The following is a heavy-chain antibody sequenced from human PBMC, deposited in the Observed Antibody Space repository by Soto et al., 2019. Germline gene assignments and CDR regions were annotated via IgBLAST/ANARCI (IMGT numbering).Heavy chain of an antibody. J-gene: IGHJ6*02. CDR3: TRDSRYGSGLYYGLDV. Sequence: GGSLRLSCAASGFNFSDSYMSWVRQAPGKGLEWPSYISGSGTTTAYTGSVKGRFTVSRDNTKSLLFLQLNSLRVDDTAVYYCTRDSRYGSGLYYGLDVWGQGTSVTVSS. CDR1: GFNFSDSY. CDR2: ISGSGTTT. D-gene: IGHD3-10*01. V-gene: IGHV3-11*01.